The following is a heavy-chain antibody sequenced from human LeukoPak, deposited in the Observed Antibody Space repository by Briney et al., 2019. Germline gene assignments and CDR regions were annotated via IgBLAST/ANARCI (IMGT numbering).Heavy chain of an antibody. CDR1: GYTFTSYY. V-gene: IGHV1-46*01. D-gene: IGHD6-13*01. CDR3: ARVDSSSWYDY. CDR2: INPSGGST. Sequence: ASVKVSCKASGYTFTSYYMHWVRQAPGKGLEWMGIINPSGGSTSNAQKFQGRVTMTRDTSISTAYMELSRLRSDDTAVYYCARVDSSSWYDYWGQGTLVTVSS. J-gene: IGHJ4*02.